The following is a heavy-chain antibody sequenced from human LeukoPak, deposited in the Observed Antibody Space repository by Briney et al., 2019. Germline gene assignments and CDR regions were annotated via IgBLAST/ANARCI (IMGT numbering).Heavy chain of an antibody. CDR1: GLTFSSYW. CDR2: INSDGSST. V-gene: IGHV3-74*01. D-gene: IGHD6-13*01. J-gene: IGHJ5*02. Sequence: GGSLRLSCAASGLTFSSYWMHGVRQAPGKGLVWVSRINSDGSSTIYADSVKGRFTISRDNAKNTLYLQMNSLRAEDTAVYYCARHSSTWYGTLFDPWGQGTLVTVSS. CDR3: ARHSSTWYGTLFDP.